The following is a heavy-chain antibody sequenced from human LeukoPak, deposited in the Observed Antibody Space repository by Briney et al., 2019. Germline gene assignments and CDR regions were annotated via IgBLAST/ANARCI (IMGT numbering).Heavy chain of an antibody. D-gene: IGHD3-10*01. CDR2: IIPILGIA. V-gene: IGHV1-69*04. J-gene: IGHJ3*02. CDR1: GGTFSSYA. CDR3: AREAASAAFDI. Sequence: ASVKVSCKPSGGTFSSYAIIRVRQAPGQGLEWMGRIIPILGIANYAQKFQGRVTITADKSTGTAYMELSRLRAQDTALYYCAREAASAAFDIWGQGTMVTVSS.